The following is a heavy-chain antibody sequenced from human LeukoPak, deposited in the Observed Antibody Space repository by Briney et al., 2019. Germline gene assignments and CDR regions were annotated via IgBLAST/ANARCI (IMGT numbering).Heavy chain of an antibody. J-gene: IGHJ4*02. D-gene: IGHD2-21*02. Sequence: LGGSLTLSCAVSGFTLSSYGMHWVRQAPGKGLEWVAVISYDGSNKYYADSVKGRFTISRDNAKNSLYLQMNSLRAEDTAVYYCARAFVTVDYWGQGTLVTVSS. CDR1: GFTLSSYG. CDR3: ARAFVTVDY. CDR2: ISYDGSNK. V-gene: IGHV3-30*03.